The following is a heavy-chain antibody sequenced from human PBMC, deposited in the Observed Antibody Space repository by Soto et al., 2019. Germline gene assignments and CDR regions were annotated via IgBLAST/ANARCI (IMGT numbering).Heavy chain of an antibody. CDR3: VRGGSANYYGLFDS. CDR1: GFTFSSYW. CDR2: IKSDASTI. V-gene: IGHV3-74*03. D-gene: IGHD1-26*01. Sequence: EVQLVESGGGLVQPGGSLRLSCAASGFTFSSYWMHWVRQVPGKGLVWVSRIKSDASTIMYADSVKGRFTISRDNAKNTLYLQVNSLRPEDTAVYYCVRGGSANYYGLFDSWGQGTLGTVSS. J-gene: IGHJ4*02.